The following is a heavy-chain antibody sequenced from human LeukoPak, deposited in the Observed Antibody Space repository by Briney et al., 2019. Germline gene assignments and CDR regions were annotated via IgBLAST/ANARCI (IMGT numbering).Heavy chain of an antibody. CDR1: GFTFSSYA. CDR3: AKDPNYYDSSGYYWGRDWYFDL. D-gene: IGHD3-22*01. J-gene: IGHJ2*01. Sequence: QPGGSLRLSCAASGFTFSSYAMSWVRQAPGKGLEWVSAISGSGGSTYYADSVKGRFTISRDNSKNTLYLQMNSLRAEDTAVYYCAKDPNYYDSSGYYWGRDWYFDLWGRGTLATVSS. V-gene: IGHV3-23*01. CDR2: ISGSGGST.